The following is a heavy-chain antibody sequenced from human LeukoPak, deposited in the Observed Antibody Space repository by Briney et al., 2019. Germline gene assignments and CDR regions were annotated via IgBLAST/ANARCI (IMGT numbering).Heavy chain of an antibody. CDR1: GFSFSSHA. D-gene: IGHD3-3*01. CDR3: ARDHYDFWSGSTNWFDP. CDR2: ISYDGSNK. J-gene: IGHJ5*02. V-gene: IGHV3-30-3*01. Sequence: PGRSLRLSCAASGFSFSSHAMHWVRQAPGKGLEWVAVISYDGSNKFYADSVKGRFTISRDNSKNTLYLQMNSLRAEDTAVYYCARDHYDFWSGSTNWFDPWGQGTLVTVSS.